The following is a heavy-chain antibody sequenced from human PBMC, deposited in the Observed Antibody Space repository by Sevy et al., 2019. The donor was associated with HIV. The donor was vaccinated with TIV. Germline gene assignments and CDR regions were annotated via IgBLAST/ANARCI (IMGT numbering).Heavy chain of an antibody. CDR2: ISYDGSNK. CDR1: GFTFSSYA. J-gene: IGHJ3*02. V-gene: IGHV3-30-3*01. CDR3: ARAYAFDI. Sequence: GGSLRLSCAASGFTFSSYAMHWVRQAPGKGLEWVAVISYDGSNKYYADSVKGRFTISRDNSKNTLYLQMNSLRAEDTAVYYCARAYAFDIWGQGTMVTVSS.